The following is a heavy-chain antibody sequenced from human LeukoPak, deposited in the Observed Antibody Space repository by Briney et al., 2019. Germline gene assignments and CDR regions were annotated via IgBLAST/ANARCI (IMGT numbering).Heavy chain of an antibody. J-gene: IGHJ4*02. CDR2: IYYSGST. CDR1: GGSISSYY. Sequence: SETLSLTRTVSGGSISSYYWSWIRQPPGKGLECIGYIYYSGSTNYNPSLKSRVTISVDTSKNQFSLKLSSVTAADTAVYYCARLSDSDSSGYYWGFEYWGQGTLVTVSS. D-gene: IGHD3-22*01. V-gene: IGHV4-59*08. CDR3: ARLSDSDSSGYYWGFEY.